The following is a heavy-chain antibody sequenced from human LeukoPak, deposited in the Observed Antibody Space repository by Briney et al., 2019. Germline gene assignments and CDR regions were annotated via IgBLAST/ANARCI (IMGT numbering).Heavy chain of an antibody. J-gene: IGHJ3*02. CDR2: INPNSGGT. V-gene: IGHV1-2*02. CDR1: GYTFTGYY. D-gene: IGHD3-3*02. CDR3: ARGPLGDAFDI. Sequence: GASVKVSCKASGYTFTGYYMHWVRQAPGQGLEWMGWINPNSGGTNYAQKFQGRVTITADKSTSTAYMELSSLRSEDTAVYYCARGPLGDAFDIWGQGTMVTVSS.